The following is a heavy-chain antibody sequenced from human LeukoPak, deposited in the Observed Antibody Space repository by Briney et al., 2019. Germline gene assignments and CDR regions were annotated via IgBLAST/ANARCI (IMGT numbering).Heavy chain of an antibody. Sequence: HPGGSLRLSCAASGFTFSSYAMTWVRQAPGKGLEWVSAISGSGGSTYYADSVKGRFTISRDNSKNTLYLQMNSLRAEDTAVYYCGKDHGYDILTGYGSWFDPWGQRTLVTVSS. D-gene: IGHD3-9*01. CDR1: GFTFSSYA. CDR3: GKDHGYDILTGYGSWFDP. CDR2: ISGSGGST. V-gene: IGHV3-23*01. J-gene: IGHJ5*02.